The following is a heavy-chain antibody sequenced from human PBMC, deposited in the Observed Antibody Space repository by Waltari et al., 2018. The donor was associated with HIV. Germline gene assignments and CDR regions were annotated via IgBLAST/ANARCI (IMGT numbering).Heavy chain of an antibody. Sequence: QVQLVQSGAEVKKPGASVKVSCKVSGHTLSELSMHWVRQVPGKGLEWMGNFDPEDDETIYEQKFQGRVPMTEQTSSDTAYMELSSLTSGDTAGYYCATDFSGMVRAYSYYSLDVWGQGTTVTVSS. J-gene: IGHJ6*02. CDR2: FDPEDDET. D-gene: IGHD3-10*01. CDR1: GHTLSELS. V-gene: IGHV1-24*01. CDR3: ATDFSGMVRAYSYYSLDV.